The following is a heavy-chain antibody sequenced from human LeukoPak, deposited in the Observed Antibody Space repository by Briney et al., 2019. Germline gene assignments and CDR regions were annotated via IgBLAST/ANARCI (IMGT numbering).Heavy chain of an antibody. CDR3: AKAGSSGWYLHSPIDY. V-gene: IGHV3-9*01. CDR1: GFTFDDYA. J-gene: IGHJ4*02. Sequence: PGGSLRLSCAASGFTFDDYAMHWVRQAPGKGLEWVSGISWNSGSIGYADSVKGRFTISRDNAKNSLYLQMNSQRAEDTALYYCAKAGSSGWYLHSPIDYWGQGTLVTVSS. CDR2: ISWNSGSI. D-gene: IGHD6-19*01.